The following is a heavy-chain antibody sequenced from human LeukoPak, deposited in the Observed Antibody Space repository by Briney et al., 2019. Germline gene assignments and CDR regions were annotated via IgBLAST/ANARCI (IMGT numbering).Heavy chain of an antibody. CDR2: IYYSGST. CDR3: ASVNSASADY. J-gene: IGHJ4*02. Sequence: PSETLSLTCTVSGGSISSYYWSWLRQPPGKGLEWLGYIYYSGSTNYNPSLRSRITISVDTSKNQFSLKLSSVTAADTAVYYCASVNSASADYWGQGTLVTVSS. V-gene: IGHV4-59*01. D-gene: IGHD6-25*01. CDR1: GGSISSYY.